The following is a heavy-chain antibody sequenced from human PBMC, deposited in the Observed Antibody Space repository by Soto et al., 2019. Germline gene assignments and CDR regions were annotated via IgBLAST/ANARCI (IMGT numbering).Heavy chain of an antibody. Sequence: EVQLVESGGGLVQPGRSLRLSCAASGFTFDDYAMHWVRQAPGKGLEWVSGISWNSGSIGYADSVKGRFTISRDNAKNSLYLQMNSLRAEDTALYYCAKGLTVCSGGSCYSPYFDYWGQGTLVTVSS. CDR3: AKGLTVCSGGSCYSPYFDY. CDR1: GFTFDDYA. CDR2: ISWNSGSI. V-gene: IGHV3-9*01. D-gene: IGHD2-15*01. J-gene: IGHJ4*02.